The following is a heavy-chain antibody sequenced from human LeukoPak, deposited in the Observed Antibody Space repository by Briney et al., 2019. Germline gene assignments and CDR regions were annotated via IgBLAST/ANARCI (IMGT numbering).Heavy chain of an antibody. CDR1: GYTLTELS. Sequence: ASVKVSCKVSGYTLTELSMHWVRQAPGKGLEWMGGFDPEDGETIYAQKFQGRVTMTEDTFADTAYMELSSLRSEDTAVYYCATDTSGIAAAGTSSYGMDVWGQGTTVTVSS. D-gene: IGHD6-13*01. V-gene: IGHV1-24*01. CDR3: ATDTSGIAAAGTSSYGMDV. J-gene: IGHJ6*02. CDR2: FDPEDGET.